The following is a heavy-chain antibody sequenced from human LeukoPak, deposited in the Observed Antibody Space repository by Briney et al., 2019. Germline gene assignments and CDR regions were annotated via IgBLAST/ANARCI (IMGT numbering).Heavy chain of an antibody. J-gene: IGHJ4*02. CDR3: ARGRTGDFDY. D-gene: IGHD7-27*01. Sequence: GRSLRLSCAASGFTFSTYGMNWVRQAPGKGLEWVSSISSSSSYIYYADSVKGRFTISRDNAKNSLYLQMNSLRAEDTAVYYCARGRTGDFDYWGQGTLVTVSS. CDR2: ISSSSSYI. CDR1: GFTFSTYG. V-gene: IGHV3-21*01.